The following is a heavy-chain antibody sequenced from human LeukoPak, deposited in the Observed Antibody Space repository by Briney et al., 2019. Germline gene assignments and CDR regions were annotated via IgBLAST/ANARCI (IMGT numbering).Heavy chain of an antibody. CDR3: ARDQKFQALDY. CDR1: GFSFSIYS. J-gene: IGHJ4*02. Sequence: GGSLRLSCAASGFSFSIYSMNWVRQAPGKGLEWVSSISSSSSYIYYADSVKGRFTISRDNAKNSLYLQMNSLRAEDTAVYYCARDQKFQALDYWGQGTLVTVSS. CDR2: ISSSSSYI. V-gene: IGHV3-21*01.